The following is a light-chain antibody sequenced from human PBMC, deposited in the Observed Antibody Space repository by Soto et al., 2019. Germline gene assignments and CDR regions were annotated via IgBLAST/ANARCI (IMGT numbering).Light chain of an antibody. CDR1: QSVSSN. J-gene: IGKJ3*01. CDR2: GAS. Sequence: EIVMTQSPATLSVSPGERATLSCRASQSVSSNLAWYQQKPGQAPRLLIYGASTRATGIPARFSGSGSGTDFTLTISSLQSEDFAVYYCQQYNIWPFTFGPGTKVDIK. CDR3: QQYNIWPFT. V-gene: IGKV3-15*01.